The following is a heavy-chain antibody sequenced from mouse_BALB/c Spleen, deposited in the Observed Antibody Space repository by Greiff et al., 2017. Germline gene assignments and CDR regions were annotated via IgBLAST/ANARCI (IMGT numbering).Heavy chain of an antibody. CDR1: GYTFTSYW. Sequence: QVQLQQSGAELAKPGASVKMSCKASGYTFTSYWMHWVKQRPGQGLEWIGYINPSTGYTEYNQKFKDKATLTADKSSSTAYMQLSSLTSEDSAVYYCARSVYYGSSLAWFAYWGQGTLVTVSA. V-gene: IGHV1-7*01. J-gene: IGHJ3*01. D-gene: IGHD1-1*01. CDR3: ARSVYYGSSLAWFAY. CDR2: INPSTGYT.